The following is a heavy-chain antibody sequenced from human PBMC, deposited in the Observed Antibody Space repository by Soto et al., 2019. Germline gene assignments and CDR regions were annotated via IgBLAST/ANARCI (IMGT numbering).Heavy chain of an antibody. V-gene: IGHV4-59*08. CDR2: VYYTGGT. CDR1: SGPSSSHN. D-gene: IGHD1-26*01. Sequence: QVHVQQWGPGLVKPSETLSLSCTVSSGPSSSHNWGWIRQPPGRGLEWIGYVYYTGGTSYNPSLKSRVTISADTSTNHISLTLSSVTAADTAVYYCVRQGIDYLHGLVDVWGQGTTVSVSS. CDR3: VRQGIDYLHGLVDV. J-gene: IGHJ6*02.